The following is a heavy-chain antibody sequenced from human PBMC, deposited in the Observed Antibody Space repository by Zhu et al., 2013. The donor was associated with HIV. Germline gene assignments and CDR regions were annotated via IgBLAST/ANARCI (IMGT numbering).Heavy chain of an antibody. CDR2: IWYDGSNK. CDR3: ARGAWEENNYYYGMDV. Sequence: VQLVESGGGVVQPGRSLRLSCAASGFTFSSYGMHWVRQAPGKGLEWVAVIWYDGSNKYYADSVKGRFTISRDNSKNTLYLQMNSLRAEDTAVYYCARGAWEENNYYYGMDVWGQGDHGHRLL. D-gene: IGHD1-26*01. V-gene: IGHV3-33*01. J-gene: IGHJ6*02. CDR1: GFTFSSYG.